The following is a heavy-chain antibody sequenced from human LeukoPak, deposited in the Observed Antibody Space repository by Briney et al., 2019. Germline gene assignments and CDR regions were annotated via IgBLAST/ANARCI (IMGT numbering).Heavy chain of an antibody. CDR3: ARHDSRGHYNAFDI. V-gene: IGHV4-39*01. J-gene: IGHJ3*02. CDR2: IYYSGST. CDR1: GGSISSSSYY. Sequence: SETLSLTCTVSGGSISSSSYYWGWIRQPPGKGLEWIGSIYYSGSTYYNPSLKSRVTISVDTSKNQFSLKLSSVTAADTAVYYCARHDSRGHYNAFDIWGEGTMVTVSS. D-gene: IGHD3-22*01.